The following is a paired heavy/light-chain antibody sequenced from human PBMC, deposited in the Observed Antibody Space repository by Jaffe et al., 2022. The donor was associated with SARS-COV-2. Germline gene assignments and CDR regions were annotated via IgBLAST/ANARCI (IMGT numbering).Light chain of an antibody. V-gene: IGKV2-30*01. Sequence: DVVMTQSPLSLPVTLGQPASISCRSSQSLVYSDGNTYLNWFQQRPGQSPRRLIYKVSNRDSGVPDRFSGSGSGTDFTLKISRVEAEDVGVYYCMQGTHWPWTFGQGTKVEIK. CDR3: MQGTHWPWT. J-gene: IGKJ1*01. CDR2: KVS. CDR1: QSLVYSDGNTY.
Heavy chain of an antibody. CDR3: ARGYEIYDYVWGSFPNGEESDY. CDR2: ISGSGGST. CDR1: GFTFSSYA. V-gene: IGHV3-23*01. J-gene: IGHJ4*02. Sequence: EVQLLESGGGLVQPGGSLRLSCAASGFTFSSYAMSWVRQAPGKGLEWVSAISGSGGSTYYADSVKGRFTISRDNSKNTLYLQMNSLRAEDTAVYYCARGYEIYDYVWGSFPNGEESDYWGQGTLVTVSS. D-gene: IGHD3-16*01.